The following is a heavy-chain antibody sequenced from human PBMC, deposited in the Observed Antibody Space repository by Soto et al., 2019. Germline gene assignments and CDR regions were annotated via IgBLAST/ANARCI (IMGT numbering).Heavy chain of an antibody. D-gene: IGHD6-13*01. V-gene: IGHV1-8*02. CDR1: GYTFVTYF. CDR2: MNPNRGNT. J-gene: IGHJ6*03. CDR3: ARDAIAAAGTLHYYYYMDV. Sequence: ASVKVSCKASGYTFVTYFMHWVRQAPGQGLEWMGEMNPNRGNTGYAQKFQGRVTMTRNTSISTAYMELSSLRSEDTAVYYCARDAIAAAGTLHYYYYMDVWGKGTTVTVSS.